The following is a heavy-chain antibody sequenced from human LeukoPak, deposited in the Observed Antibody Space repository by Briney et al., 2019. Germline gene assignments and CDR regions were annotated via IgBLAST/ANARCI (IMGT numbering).Heavy chain of an antibody. CDR2: IYSGGST. CDR1: GFTVSSNY. V-gene: IGHV3-53*01. Sequence: PGGSLSLSCAASGFTVSSNYMSWVRQAPGKGLEWVSVIYSGGSTYYADSVKGRFTISRDNSKNTLYLQMNSLRAEDTAVYYCARSFSGYNNWFDPWGQGTLVTVSS. J-gene: IGHJ5*02. D-gene: IGHD5-12*01. CDR3: ARSFSGYNNWFDP.